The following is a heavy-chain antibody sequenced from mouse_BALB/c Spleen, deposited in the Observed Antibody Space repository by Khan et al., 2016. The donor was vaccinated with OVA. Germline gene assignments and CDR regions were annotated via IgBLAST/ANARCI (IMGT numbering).Heavy chain of an antibody. CDR1: GLSLTNYG. J-gene: IGHJ3*01. D-gene: IGHD2-2*01. CDR2: IWGDGSS. Sequence: VQLQESGPGLVAPSQSLSIRCTVSGLSLTNYGVSWVRQPPGKGLEWLGVIWGDGSSNYHSVLKSRLSISKDDSKSQVFVKLNLLQTAATATYYCAIIYYGYDWFAYWGQGTLVTVSA. CDR3: AIIYYGYDWFAY. V-gene: IGHV2-3*01.